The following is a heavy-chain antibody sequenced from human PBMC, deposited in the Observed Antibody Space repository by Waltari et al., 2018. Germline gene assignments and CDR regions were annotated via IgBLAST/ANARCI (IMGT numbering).Heavy chain of an antibody. CDR2: VYYTGNT. V-gene: IGHV4-39*01. CDR3: VRHRLAWYFDL. CDR1: GVSMHHRSHY. J-gene: IGHJ2*01. D-gene: IGHD6-19*01. Sequence: QLQLRESCPGLVTPSETVSLAGTVHGVSMHHRSHYWGWIRQPPGKGLEWIGSVYYTGNTHHNPSLKSRVTVSGDTSKNQFSLMLNSVTAADTAVYYCVRHRLAWYFDLWGRGTLVTVSS.